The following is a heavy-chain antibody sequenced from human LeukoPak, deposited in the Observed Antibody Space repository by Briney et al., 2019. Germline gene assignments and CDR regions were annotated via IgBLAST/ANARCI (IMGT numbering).Heavy chain of an antibody. D-gene: IGHD3-10*01. Sequence: GGSLTLSCAASGFTFSSYAMSWVRQAPGKGLEWVSAISGSGGSTYYADSVKGRFTISRDNSKNTLYLQMNSLRAEDTAGYYCAKGIRYYGSGSYYYYYYGMDVWGQGATVTVSS. J-gene: IGHJ6*02. CDR2: ISGSGGST. CDR3: AKGIRYYGSGSYYYYYYGMDV. CDR1: GFTFSSYA. V-gene: IGHV3-23*01.